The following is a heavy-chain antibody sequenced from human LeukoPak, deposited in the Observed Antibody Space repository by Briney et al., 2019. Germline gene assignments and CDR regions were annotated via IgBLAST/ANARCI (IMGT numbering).Heavy chain of an antibody. D-gene: IGHD2-15*01. CDR2: ISYDGSNK. Sequence: GRSPRLSCAASGFTFISYAMHWVRQAQGKGLEWVAVISYDGSNKYYADSVKGRFTISRDNSKNTLYLQMNSLRAEDTAVYYCARVSCSGGSCLDYYFDYWGQGTLVTVSS. CDR1: GFTFISYA. V-gene: IGHV3-30*04. CDR3: ARVSCSGGSCLDYYFDY. J-gene: IGHJ4*02.